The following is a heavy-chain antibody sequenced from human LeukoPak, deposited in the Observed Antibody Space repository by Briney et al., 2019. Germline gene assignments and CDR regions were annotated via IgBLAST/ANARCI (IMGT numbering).Heavy chain of an antibody. CDR3: ARDAGYCSGGSCYGDDY. D-gene: IGHD2-15*01. Sequence: PGGSLRLSCAASGFTFSSYNMNRDRQAPGKGLEWVSSISSSSTYIYYADSVKGRFTISRDNTKKSLFLQMNRLGAEERAVYYCARDAGYCSGGSCYGDDYWGQGNLVTVSS. J-gene: IGHJ4*02. V-gene: IGHV3-21*01. CDR1: GFTFSSYN. CDR2: ISSSSTYI.